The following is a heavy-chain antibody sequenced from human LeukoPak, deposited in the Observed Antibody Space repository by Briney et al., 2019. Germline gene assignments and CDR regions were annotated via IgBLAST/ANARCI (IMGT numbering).Heavy chain of an antibody. CDR1: GGSVSSGDYY. CDR2: IYYSGST. J-gene: IGHJ3*02. D-gene: IGHD4-17*01. V-gene: IGHV4-30-4*01. CDR3: ARRTVTIDHDAFDI. Sequence: PSETLSPTCTVSGGSVSSGDYYWSWIRQPPGKGLEWIGYIYYSGSTYYNPSLKSRVTISVDTSKNQFSLKLSSVTAADTAVYYCARRTVTIDHDAFDIWGQGTMVTVSS.